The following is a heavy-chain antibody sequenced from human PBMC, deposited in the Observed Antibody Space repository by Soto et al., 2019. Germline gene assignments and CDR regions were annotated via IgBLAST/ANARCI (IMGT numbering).Heavy chain of an antibody. V-gene: IGHV1-69*01. J-gene: IGHJ6*02. Sequence: QVQLVQSGAEVKKPGSSVKVSCKASGGTFSSYAISWVRQAPGQGLEWMGGIIPIFGTANYAQKFQGRVTITAEESTSTAYMELSSLRSEDTAVYYCAREIAAAGTIHYYYGMDVWGQGTTVTVSS. D-gene: IGHD6-13*01. CDR3: AREIAAAGTIHYYYGMDV. CDR1: GGTFSSYA. CDR2: IIPIFGTA.